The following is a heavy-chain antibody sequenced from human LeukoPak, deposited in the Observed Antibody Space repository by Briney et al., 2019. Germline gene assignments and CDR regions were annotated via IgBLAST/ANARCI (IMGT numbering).Heavy chain of an antibody. Sequence: SETLSLTCTVSGGSISSYYWSWIRQPPGKGLEWIGYIYYSGSTNYNPSLKSRVTISVDTSKNQFSLKLSSVTAADTAVHYCARGSWYYYDSSVEFFDYWGQGTLVTVSS. CDR2: IYYSGST. CDR1: GGSISSYY. J-gene: IGHJ4*02. CDR3: ARGSWYYYDSSVEFFDY. D-gene: IGHD3-22*01. V-gene: IGHV4-59*01.